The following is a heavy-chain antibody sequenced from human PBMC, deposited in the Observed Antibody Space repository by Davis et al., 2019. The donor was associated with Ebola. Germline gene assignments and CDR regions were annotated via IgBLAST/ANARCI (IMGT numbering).Heavy chain of an antibody. CDR1: GYRFTSYY. Sequence: ASVKVSCKASGYRFTSYYMHWVRQAPGQGLEWMGIINPITGGTSYAQNFQVRVNMTRDTSTSTVYMELSSPRSEDTAVYYCAREGGCYYDSSGYVFDIWGQGTMVKVSS. J-gene: IGHJ3*02. CDR2: INPITGGT. V-gene: IGHV1-46*01. D-gene: IGHD3-22*01. CDR3: AREGGCYYDSSGYVFDI.